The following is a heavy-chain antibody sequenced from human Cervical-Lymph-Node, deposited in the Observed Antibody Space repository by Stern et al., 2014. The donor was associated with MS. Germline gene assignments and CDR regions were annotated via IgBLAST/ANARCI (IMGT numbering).Heavy chain of an antibody. D-gene: IGHD2-21*02. V-gene: IGHV1-8*01. CDR3: ARGREVYMVTDALDS. CDR2: IDPNSDTT. CDR1: GYTFSNFD. Sequence: QVQLVQSGAEVKKPGASVKVSCKASGYTFSNFDINWVRQAPGQGLEWVGRIDPNSDTTRYAQKFQVRVTITRDSSISTAYMELSSLRSDDTAVYYCARGREVYMVTDALDSWGQGTLVTVSS. J-gene: IGHJ4*02.